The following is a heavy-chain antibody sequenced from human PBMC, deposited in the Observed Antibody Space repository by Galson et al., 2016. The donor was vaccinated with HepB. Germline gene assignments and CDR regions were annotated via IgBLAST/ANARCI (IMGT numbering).Heavy chain of an antibody. D-gene: IGHD2-2*01. CDR1: GASISSNNW. CDR2: IYHSGST. CDR3: ARDTAYCISATCYRLTDWRSNAFDI. J-gene: IGHJ3*02. V-gene: IGHV4-4*02. Sequence: SETLSLTCAVSGASISSNNWCTWVRQPPGKGLEWIGEIYHSGSTNYNPSLKSRVTISVDKSKNQFSLNLMFVPAADTALYFCARDTAYCISATCYRLTDWRSNAFDIWGQGTMVTVSS.